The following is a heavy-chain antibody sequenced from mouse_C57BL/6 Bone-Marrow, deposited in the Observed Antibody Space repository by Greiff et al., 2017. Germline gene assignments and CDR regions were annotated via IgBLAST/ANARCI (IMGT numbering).Heavy chain of an antibody. CDR2: IDPSDSYT. D-gene: IGHD1-1*01. V-gene: IGHV1-69*01. CDR3: ARVTTVGAY. Sequence: QVQLQQSGAELVKPGASVKMSCKASGYTFTSYWMHWVKQRPGQGLEWIGEIDPSDSYTNYNQKFKGKSTLTVDKSSSTAYMQLSSLTSEDSAVXYCARVTTVGAYWGQGTLVTVSA. J-gene: IGHJ3*01. CDR1: GYTFTSYW.